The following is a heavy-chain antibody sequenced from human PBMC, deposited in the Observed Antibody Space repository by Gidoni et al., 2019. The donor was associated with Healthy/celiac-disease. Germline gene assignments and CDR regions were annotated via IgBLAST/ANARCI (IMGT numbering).Heavy chain of an antibody. CDR2: ISGSGGST. Sequence: EVQLLESGGGLVQPGGSLSISCAASGFTFSSYAMSWGRQAPGKGLEWVSAISGSGGSTYYADSVKGRFTISRDNSKNTLYLQMNSLRAEDTAVYYCAKTSVPEVSLVFWSGYFDYWGQGTLVTVSS. CDR1: GFTFSSYA. D-gene: IGHD3-3*01. J-gene: IGHJ4*02. V-gene: IGHV3-23*01. CDR3: AKTSVPEVSLVFWSGYFDY.